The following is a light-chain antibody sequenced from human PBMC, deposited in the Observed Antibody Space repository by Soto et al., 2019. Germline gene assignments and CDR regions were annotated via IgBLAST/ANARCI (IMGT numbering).Light chain of an antibody. CDR1: SSNIGADYD. CDR2: ENT. Sequence: QSALTQPPSVSGAPGQRVTISCTGRSSNIGADYDVHWYLHLPGTAPKLLIYENTIRPSGVPDRFSGSKSGTSASLAITGLQPEDEADYYCQSYDSSLSGWVFGGGTKLTVL. CDR3: QSYDSSLSGWV. V-gene: IGLV1-40*01. J-gene: IGLJ3*02.